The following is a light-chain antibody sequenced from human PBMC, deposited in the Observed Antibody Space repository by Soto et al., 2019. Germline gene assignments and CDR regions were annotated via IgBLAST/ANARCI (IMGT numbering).Light chain of an antibody. CDR3: QQYNSYPWT. V-gene: IGKV1-5*01. J-gene: IGKJ1*01. CDR2: DAS. Sequence: DIPMTQSPSTLSASVGDRVTITCRASQSISSWLAWYQQKPGKAPKLLIYDASSLESGVPSRFSGSGSGTEFTLTISSLQPDAFATYYCQQYNSYPWTFGQGTKVEIK. CDR1: QSISSW.